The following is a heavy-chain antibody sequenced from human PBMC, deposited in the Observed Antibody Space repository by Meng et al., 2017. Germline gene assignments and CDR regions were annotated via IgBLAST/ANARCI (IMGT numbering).Heavy chain of an antibody. CDR3: ARVPGGIGAADY. CDR1: GGSFSGYY. J-gene: IGHJ4*02. Sequence: QVQLQQWGAGLLKPSETLSPTCAVYGGSFSGYYWSWIRQPPGKGLEWIGEINHSGSTNYNPSLKSRVTISVDTSKNQFSLKLSSVTAADTAVYYCARVPGGIGAADYWGQGTLVTVSS. D-gene: IGHD3-10*01. V-gene: IGHV4-34*01. CDR2: INHSGST.